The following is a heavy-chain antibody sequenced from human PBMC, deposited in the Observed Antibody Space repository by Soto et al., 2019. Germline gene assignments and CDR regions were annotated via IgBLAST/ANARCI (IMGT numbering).Heavy chain of an antibody. V-gene: IGHV3-9*01. CDR1: GFTFDDYA. CDR2: ISWKSGSI. D-gene: IGHD4-17*01. Sequence: GGSLRLSCAASGFTFDDYAMHWVRQAPGKGLEWVSGISWKSGSIGYADSVKGRFTISRDNAKNSLYLQMNSLRAEDTALYYCAKGATEAHDYGDPGGFDYWGQGTLVTVSS. J-gene: IGHJ4*02. CDR3: AKGATEAHDYGDPGGFDY.